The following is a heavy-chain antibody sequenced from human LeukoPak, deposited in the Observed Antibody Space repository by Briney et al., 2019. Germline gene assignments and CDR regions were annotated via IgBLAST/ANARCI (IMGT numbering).Heavy chain of an antibody. Sequence: QPGRSLRLSCAASGFTFSSYAMSWVRQAPGKGLEWVSAISGSGGSTYYADSVKGRFTISRDNSKNTLYLQMNSLRAEDTAVYYCAKAGRFLEWLNFDYWGQGTLVTVSS. D-gene: IGHD3-3*01. CDR2: ISGSGGST. J-gene: IGHJ4*02. CDR1: GFTFSSYA. CDR3: AKAGRFLEWLNFDY. V-gene: IGHV3-23*01.